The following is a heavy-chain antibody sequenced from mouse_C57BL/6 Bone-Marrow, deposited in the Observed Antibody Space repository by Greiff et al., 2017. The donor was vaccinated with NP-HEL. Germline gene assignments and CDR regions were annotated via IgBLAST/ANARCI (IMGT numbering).Heavy chain of an antibody. V-gene: IGHV3-6*01. Sequence: EVQLQESGPGLVKPSQSLSLTCSVTGYSITSGYYWNWIRQFPGNKLEWMGYISYDGSNNYNPSLKNRISITRDTSKNQFFLKLNSVTTEDTATYYCARDPGAGSSFYYFDYWGQGTTLTVSS. CDR2: ISYDGSN. J-gene: IGHJ2*01. CDR3: ARDPGAGSSFYYFDY. CDR1: GYSITSGYY. D-gene: IGHD1-1*01.